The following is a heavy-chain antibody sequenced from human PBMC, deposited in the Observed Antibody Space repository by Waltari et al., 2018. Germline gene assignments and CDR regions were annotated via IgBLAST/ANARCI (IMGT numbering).Heavy chain of an antibody. D-gene: IGHD6-13*01. Sequence: QLQLQESGPGLVKPSETLSLTCTVSGGSISSSSYYWGWIRQPPGKGLEWIGSIYYSGSTYYNPSLKSRVTISVDTSKNQFSLKLSSVTAADTVVYYCAREARGYPLNWFDPWGQGTLVTVSS. CDR1: GGSISSSSYY. CDR2: IYYSGST. CDR3: AREARGYPLNWFDP. J-gene: IGHJ5*02. V-gene: IGHV4-39*07.